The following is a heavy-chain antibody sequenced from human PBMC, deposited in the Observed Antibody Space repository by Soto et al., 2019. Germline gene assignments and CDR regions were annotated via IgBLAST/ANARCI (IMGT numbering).Heavy chain of an antibody. CDR3: ARGRVISTRYSSSWYWFDP. CDR2: IYHSGST. D-gene: IGHD6-13*01. J-gene: IGHJ5*02. V-gene: IGHV4-39*07. CDR1: GGSISSSSYY. Sequence: SETLSLTXTVSGGSISSSSYYCGCIRQPPGKGLEWIGSIYHSGSTNYNPSLKSRVTISVDTSKNQFSLKLSSVTAADTAVYYCARGRVISTRYSSSWYWFDPWGQGTLVTVSS.